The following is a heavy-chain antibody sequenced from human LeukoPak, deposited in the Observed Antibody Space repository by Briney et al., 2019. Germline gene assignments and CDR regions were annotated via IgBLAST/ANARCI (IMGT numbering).Heavy chain of an antibody. D-gene: IGHD2-2*01. CDR3: ARAIGYCSSTSCYGGWFDP. CDR2: IYYSGST. J-gene: IGHJ5*02. CDR1: GGSISSGDYY. V-gene: IGHV4-30-4*01. Sequence: SQTLSLTCTASGGSISSGDYYWSWIRQPPGKGLEWIGYIYYSGSTYYNPSLKSRVTISVDTSKNQFSLKLSSVTAADTAVYYCARAIGYCSSTSCYGGWFDPWGQGTLVTVSP.